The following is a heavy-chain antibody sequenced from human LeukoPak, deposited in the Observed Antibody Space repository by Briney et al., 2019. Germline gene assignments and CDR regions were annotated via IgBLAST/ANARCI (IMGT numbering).Heavy chain of an antibody. CDR1: GFTFNTYG. CDR3: AKGLRILV. V-gene: IGHV3-23*01. Sequence: GGSLTLSCAASGFTFNTYGMTWVRQAPGKGLEWVSSITGSGLNTYYADSVKGRFTISRDNSRNTLYLQMNTLRVEDTAVYYCAKGLRILVWGQGTLVTVSS. D-gene: IGHD6-6*01. CDR2: ITGSGLNT. J-gene: IGHJ4*02.